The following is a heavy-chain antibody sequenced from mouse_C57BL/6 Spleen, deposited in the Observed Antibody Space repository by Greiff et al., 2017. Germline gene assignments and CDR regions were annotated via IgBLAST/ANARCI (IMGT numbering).Heavy chain of an antibody. J-gene: IGHJ4*01. CDR3: AKDDGYLSYYAVGY. D-gene: IGHD2-3*01. V-gene: IGHV3-6*01. Sequence: EVKLMEPGPGFVKPSQPLSFPSPVIGYSIPSGYYSNWIRQFPGNKLEWVGYIRYVGSNNYNPSFKNRISITRDTSKNQSCLKLNSVTTEDTATYYCAKDDGYLSYYAVGYWGQGTSVTVAS. CDR2: IRYVGSN. CDR1: GYSIPSGYY.